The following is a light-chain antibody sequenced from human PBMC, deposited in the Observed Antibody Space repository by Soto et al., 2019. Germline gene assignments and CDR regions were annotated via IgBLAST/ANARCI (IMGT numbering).Light chain of an antibody. CDR2: DAS. J-gene: IGKJ4*01. CDR1: QSVSSY. Sequence: EIVLTQSPATLSLSPGERATLSCRASQSVSSYLGWYQQKPGQAPRLLIYDASNRATGIPARFSGSGSGTDFTLTISSLEPEDFAVYYCQQRSNWPPLTFGGGTQVEIK. V-gene: IGKV3-11*01. CDR3: QQRSNWPPLT.